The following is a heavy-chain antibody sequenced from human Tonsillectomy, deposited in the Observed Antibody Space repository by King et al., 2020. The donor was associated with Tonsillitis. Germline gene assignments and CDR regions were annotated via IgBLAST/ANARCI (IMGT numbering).Heavy chain of an antibody. D-gene: IGHD5-24*01. Sequence: LQLQESGPGLVKPSETLSLTCTVSGGSISSSSYYWGWIRQPPGKGLEWIGSIYYSGSTYYNPSLKSRVTISVDTSKNQFSLKLSSVTAADMAVYYCARPEISQGWFDPWGQGTLVTVSS. CDR1: GGSISSSSYY. J-gene: IGHJ5*02. CDR3: ARPEISQGWFDP. V-gene: IGHV4-39*01. CDR2: IYYSGST.